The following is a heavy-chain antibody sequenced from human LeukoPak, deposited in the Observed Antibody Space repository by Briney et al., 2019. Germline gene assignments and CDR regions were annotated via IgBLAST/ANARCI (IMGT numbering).Heavy chain of an antibody. CDR2: IYHSGST. V-gene: IGHV4-30-2*01. CDR1: GGSISSGGYS. D-gene: IGHD3-22*01. J-gene: IGHJ4*02. CDR3: ARQGSHYYDSSGYLDY. Sequence: SETLSLTCAVSGGSISSGGYSWSWIRQPPGKGLEWIGYIYHSGSTYYNPSLKSRVTISVDRSKNQFSLKLSSVTAADTAVYYCARQGSHYYDSSGYLDYWGQGTLVTVSS.